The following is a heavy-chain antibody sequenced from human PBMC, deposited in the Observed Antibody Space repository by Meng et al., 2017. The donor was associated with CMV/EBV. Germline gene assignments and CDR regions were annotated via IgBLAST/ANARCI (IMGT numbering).Heavy chain of an antibody. CDR3: ARDPPGGYYYYGMDV. J-gene: IGHJ6*02. V-gene: IGHV4-39*07. CDR2: IYYSGST. Sequence: GSLRLSCTVSGGSISSSSYYWGWIRQPPGKGLEWIGSIYYSGSTYYNPSLKSRVTISVDTSKNQFSLKLSSVTAADTAVYYCARDPPGGYYYYGMDVWGQGTTVTVSS. D-gene: IGHD1-26*01. CDR1: GGSISSSSYY.